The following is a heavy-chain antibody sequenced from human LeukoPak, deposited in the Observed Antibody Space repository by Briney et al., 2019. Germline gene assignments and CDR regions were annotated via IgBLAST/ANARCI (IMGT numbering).Heavy chain of an antibody. V-gene: IGHV3-30*02. CDR2: IRYDGSNK. CDR3: AKDRSWYFDY. J-gene: IGHJ4*02. CDR1: GFTFSSYG. Sequence: GGSLRLTCAASGFTFSSYGMHWVRQAPGKGLEWVAFIRYDGSNKYYADSVKGRFTISRDNSKNTLYLQMNSLRAEDTAVYYCAKDRSWYFDYWGQGTLVTVSS.